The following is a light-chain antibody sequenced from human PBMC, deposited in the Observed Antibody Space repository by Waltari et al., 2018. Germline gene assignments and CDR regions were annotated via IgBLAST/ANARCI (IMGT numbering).Light chain of an antibody. V-gene: IGLV2-14*03. CDR1: TIDVGGFNF. J-gene: IGLJ1*01. Sequence: QSALTQPASVSGSPGQSITIPCPGTTIDVGGFNFFSWYQQHPAKAPKPMIFDVSNRPSGVSNRFSGSKSGNTASLTISGLQAEDEADYYCSSYTSTSTSCVFGTGTKVTVL. CDR3: SSYTSTSTSCV. CDR2: DVS.